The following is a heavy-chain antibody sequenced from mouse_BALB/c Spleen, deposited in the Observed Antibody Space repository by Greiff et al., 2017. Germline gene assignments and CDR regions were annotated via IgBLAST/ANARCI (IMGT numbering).Heavy chain of an antibody. CDR1: GFTFSDYY. Sequence: EVMLVESGGGLVKPGGSLKLSCAASGFTFSDYYMYWVRQTPEKRLEWVATISDGGSYTYYPDSVKGRFTISRDNAKNNLYLQMSSLKSEDTAMYYCARVDGYSYAMDYWGQGTSVTVSS. D-gene: IGHD2-3*01. J-gene: IGHJ4*01. V-gene: IGHV5-4*02. CDR2: ISDGGSYT. CDR3: ARVDGYSYAMDY.